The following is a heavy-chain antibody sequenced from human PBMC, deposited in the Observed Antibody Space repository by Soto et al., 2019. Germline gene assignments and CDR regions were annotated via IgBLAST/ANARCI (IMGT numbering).Heavy chain of an antibody. CDR1: GFTFSGQY. CDR3: ASDPYYYASGF. J-gene: IGHJ4*02. Sequence: QVQLVESGGGLVEPGGSLRLSCAASGFTFSGQYMTWIRQAPGKGLEWVSKISGDATITYYADSVKGRFTVSRDNAKKALYLQMNSLSAEDTDVYYCASDPYYYASGFWGQGTLVTVSS. D-gene: IGHD3-10*01. V-gene: IGHV3-11*01. CDR2: ISGDATIT.